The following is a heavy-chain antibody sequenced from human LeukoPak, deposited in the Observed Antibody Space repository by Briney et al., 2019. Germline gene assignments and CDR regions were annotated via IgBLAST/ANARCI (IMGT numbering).Heavy chain of an antibody. V-gene: IGHV3-7*01. CDR2: IKEDGSEK. D-gene: IGHD6-19*01. CDR1: GFTFSSYW. CDR3: ARDRYSSK. J-gene: IGHJ1*01. Sequence: GSLRLSCVASGFTFSSYWMTWVRQAPGKGLEWVANIKEDGSEKYYVDSVKGRFSISRDNAKNSLFLQMNSLRAEDTAVYYCARDRYSSKWGQGTLVTVSS.